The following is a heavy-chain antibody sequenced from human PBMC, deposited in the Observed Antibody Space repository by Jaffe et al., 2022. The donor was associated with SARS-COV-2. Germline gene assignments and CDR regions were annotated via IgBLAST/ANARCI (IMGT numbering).Heavy chain of an antibody. J-gene: IGHJ4*02. CDR2: IWYDGSNK. Sequence: QVQLVESGGGVVQPGRSLRLSCAASGFTFSSYGMHWVRQAPGKGLEWVAVIWYDGSNKYYADSVKGRFTISRDNSKNTLYLQMNSLRAEDTAVYYCAREGRAPFGGVIVYYFDYWGQGTLVTVSS. D-gene: IGHD3-16*02. V-gene: IGHV3-33*01. CDR1: GFTFSSYG. CDR3: AREGRAPFGGVIVYYFDY.